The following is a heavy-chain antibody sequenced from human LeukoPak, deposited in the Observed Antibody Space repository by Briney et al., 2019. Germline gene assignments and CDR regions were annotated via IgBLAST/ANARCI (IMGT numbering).Heavy chain of an antibody. V-gene: IGHV4-34*01. J-gene: IGHJ4*02. D-gene: IGHD3-22*01. CDR1: GGSFSGYY. Sequence: SETLSLTCAVYGGSFSGYYWSWIRQPPGKGLEWIGEINHSGSTNYNPSLKSRVTISVDTSKNQFSLKLSSVTAADTAVYYCARENDSSGYYYTQFDYWGQGTLVTVSS. CDR3: ARENDSSGYYYTQFDY. CDR2: INHSGST.